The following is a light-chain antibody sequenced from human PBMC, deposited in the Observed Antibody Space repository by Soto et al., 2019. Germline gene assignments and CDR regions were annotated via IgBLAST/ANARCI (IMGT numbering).Light chain of an antibody. CDR2: AAS. V-gene: IGKV1-39*01. CDR3: QQSYSTLFT. Sequence: DIQMTQSPSSLSASVGDRVTITCRASQTIIRYLNWYQQKPGRAPNLLIYAASSLQSGLPSRFSGSGSGTEFTLTISSLQPEDFATYYCQQSYSTLFTFGPGTKVEIK. CDR1: QTIIRY. J-gene: IGKJ3*01.